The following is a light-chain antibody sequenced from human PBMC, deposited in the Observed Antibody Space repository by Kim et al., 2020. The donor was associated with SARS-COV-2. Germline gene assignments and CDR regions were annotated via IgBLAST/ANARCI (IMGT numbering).Light chain of an antibody. J-gene: IGLJ1*01. CDR2: KDS. Sequence: SYELTQLPSVSVSPGQTARITCSGDALPEKQTYWYQQKSGQAPLLVIYKDSERPSGIPGRFSGSSSGTTVTLTISGVQAEDDADYYCQSADGSGTYVFGTGTKVTVL. CDR1: ALPEKQ. V-gene: IGLV3-25*03. CDR3: QSADGSGTYV.